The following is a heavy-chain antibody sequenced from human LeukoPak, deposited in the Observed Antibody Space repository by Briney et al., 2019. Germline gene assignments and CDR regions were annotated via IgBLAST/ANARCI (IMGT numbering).Heavy chain of an antibody. CDR2: INHSGST. Sequence: SETLSLTCAVYGGSFSGYYWSWIRQPPGKGLEWIGEINHSGSTNYNPSLKSRVTISVDTSKNQFSLKLSSVTAADTAVYYCAREHPWFGEFVWGQGTLVTVSS. CDR1: GGSFSGYY. J-gene: IGHJ4*02. D-gene: IGHD3-10*01. CDR3: AREHPWFGEFV. V-gene: IGHV4-34*01.